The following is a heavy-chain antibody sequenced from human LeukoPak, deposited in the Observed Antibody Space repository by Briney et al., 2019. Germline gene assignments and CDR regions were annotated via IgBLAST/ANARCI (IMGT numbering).Heavy chain of an antibody. CDR1: AYSFTNYS. Sequence: GESLKISCKGSAYSFTNYSISWARQMPGKGLEWMGRIDPGDSQTNYSPSFQGHVTISADKSISTAYLQWSSLKASDTAMYYCARHSSVLNSFDPWGQGTLVTVSS. CDR2: IDPGDSQT. CDR3: ARHSSVLNSFDP. V-gene: IGHV5-10-1*01. D-gene: IGHD3-22*01. J-gene: IGHJ5*02.